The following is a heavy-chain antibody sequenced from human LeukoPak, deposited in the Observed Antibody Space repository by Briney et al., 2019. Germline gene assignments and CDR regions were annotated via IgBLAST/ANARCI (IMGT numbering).Heavy chain of an antibody. J-gene: IGHJ4*02. V-gene: IGHV3-74*01. CDR1: GFTFSSYW. Sequence: GGSLRLSCAASGFTFSSYWMHWVRQAPGKGLVWVSRINSDESSTSYADSVKGRFTISRDNAKNTLYLQMNSLRAEDTAVYYCARGGGDVPIDYWGQGTLVTVSS. D-gene: IGHD2-21*02. CDR3: ARGGGDVPIDY. CDR2: INSDESST.